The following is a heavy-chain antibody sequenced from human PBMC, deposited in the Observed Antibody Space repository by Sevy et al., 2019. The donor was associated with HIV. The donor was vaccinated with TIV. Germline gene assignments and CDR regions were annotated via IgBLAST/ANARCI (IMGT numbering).Heavy chain of an antibody. CDR1: GFTFSSYA. CDR2: ISGSGGST. D-gene: IGHD3-22*01. V-gene: IGHV3-23*01. CDR3: AKSSSYYYDSSGYYSIDY. J-gene: IGHJ4*02. Sequence: GGSLRLSCAASGFTFSSYAMSWVRQAPGKGLEWVSAISGSGGSTYYADSVKGRFTISRDNSKNTLYLQMNSLRAEDTAVYYCAKSSSYYYDSSGYYSIDYWGQGTLVTVSS.